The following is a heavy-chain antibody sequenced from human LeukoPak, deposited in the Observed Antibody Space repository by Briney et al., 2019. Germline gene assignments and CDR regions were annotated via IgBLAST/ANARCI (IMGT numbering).Heavy chain of an antibody. Sequence: GSSVKVSCKASGGTFSSYGITWVRQAPGQGLEWMGGIIPMFGTGNSAQKLQGRVTITTDESTRTAYMDLSSLRSEDTAVYYCASVTMVVSRSEAGAFDIWGQGTLVTVSS. D-gene: IGHD5/OR15-5a*01. CDR3: ASVTMVVSRSEAGAFDI. V-gene: IGHV1-69*05. CDR1: GGTFSSYG. J-gene: IGHJ3*02. CDR2: IIPMFGTG.